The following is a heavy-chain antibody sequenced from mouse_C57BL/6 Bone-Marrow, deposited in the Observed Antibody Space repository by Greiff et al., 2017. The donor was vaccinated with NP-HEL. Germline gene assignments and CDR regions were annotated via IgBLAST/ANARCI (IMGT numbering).Heavy chain of an antibody. D-gene: IGHD3-2*02. CDR2: IRSKSHNYAT. V-gene: IGHV10-1*01. Sequence: EVQLVESGGGLVQPKGSLKLSCAASGFSFNTYAMNWVRQAPGKGLEWVARIRSKSHNYATYYADSVKDRFTISRDDSESMLYLQMNNLKTEDSAMYYCVRQDSSGPDYWGQGTTLTVSS. CDR1: GFSFNTYA. J-gene: IGHJ2*01. CDR3: VRQDSSGPDY.